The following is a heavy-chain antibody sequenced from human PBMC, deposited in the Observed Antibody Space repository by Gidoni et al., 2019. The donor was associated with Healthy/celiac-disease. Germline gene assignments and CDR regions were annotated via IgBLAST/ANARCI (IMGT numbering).Heavy chain of an antibody. CDR1: GFTFDDYC. CDR3: ARDAKRYSSGWDDAFDI. Sequence: EVQLVESGGGVVRPGGSLRLSCAASGFTFDDYCMSWVRQAPGKGLEWVSGINWNGGSTGYADSVKGRFTISRDNAKNSLYLQMNSLRAEDTALYYCARDAKRYSSGWDDAFDIWGQGTMVTVSS. CDR2: INWNGGST. J-gene: IGHJ3*02. V-gene: IGHV3-20*04. D-gene: IGHD6-19*01.